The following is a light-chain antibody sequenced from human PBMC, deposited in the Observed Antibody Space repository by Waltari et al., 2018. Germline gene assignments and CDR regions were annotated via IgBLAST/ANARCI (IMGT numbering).Light chain of an antibody. CDR3: AAWDDSLNGVV. V-gene: IGLV1-44*01. CDR2: SNN. CDR1: SSNIGSNT. J-gene: IGLJ2*01. Sequence: QSVLTQPPSASGTPGQRVTISCSGSSSNIGSNTVNWYQQLPGTAPKLLIYSNNQRPSGVPVRFSGSKSGTSASLAISGRQSEDEADYYCAAWDDSLNGVVFGGGTKLTVL.